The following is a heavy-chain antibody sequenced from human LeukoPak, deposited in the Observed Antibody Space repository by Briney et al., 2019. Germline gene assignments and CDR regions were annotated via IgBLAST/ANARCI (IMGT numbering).Heavy chain of an antibody. J-gene: IGHJ4*02. Sequence: ASVTVSCTASGYTFTIYYMRWVRHAPGQGLEWMGIINPSSGSTSYAQKYQGRVTMNRDMSTSTVYMELRSLRSEDTAAYYCARDGGIAAQRYYFDYWGPGTLVTVSS. CDR1: GYTFTIYY. D-gene: IGHD6-13*01. CDR3: ARDGGIAAQRYYFDY. CDR2: INPSSGST. V-gene: IGHV1-46*01.